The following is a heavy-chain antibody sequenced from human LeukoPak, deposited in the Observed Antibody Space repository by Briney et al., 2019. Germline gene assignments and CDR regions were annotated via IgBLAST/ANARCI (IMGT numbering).Heavy chain of an antibody. Sequence: PSETLFLTCTVSGGSISSGGYYWSWIRQHPGKGLEWIGYIYYSGSTYYNPSLKSRVTISVDTSKNQFSLKLSSVTAADTAVYYCARGCGREDPFDYWGQGTLVTVSS. CDR3: ARGCGREDPFDY. CDR1: GGSISSGGYY. D-gene: IGHD2-21*01. V-gene: IGHV4-31*03. J-gene: IGHJ4*02. CDR2: IYYSGST.